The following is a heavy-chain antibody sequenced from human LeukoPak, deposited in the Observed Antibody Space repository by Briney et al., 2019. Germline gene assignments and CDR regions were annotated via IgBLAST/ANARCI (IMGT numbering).Heavy chain of an antibody. CDR2: ISGTGGST. CDR1: GFTFSHYA. V-gene: IGHV3-23*01. Sequence: EGSLRLSCAASGFTFSHYAMSWVRQAPGKGLEWVSAISGTGGSTYYADSVKGRFTISRDNSKNTLYLQMNSLRAEDTAVYYCARWRFQLLDYWGQGTLVTVSS. J-gene: IGHJ4*02. D-gene: IGHD2-2*01. CDR3: ARWRFQLLDY.